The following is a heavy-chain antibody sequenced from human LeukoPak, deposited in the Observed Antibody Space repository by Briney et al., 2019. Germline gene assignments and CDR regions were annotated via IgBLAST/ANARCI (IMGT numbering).Heavy chain of an antibody. V-gene: IGHV3-21*01. D-gene: IGHD6-19*01. CDR2: ISSSSSYI. J-gene: IGHJ6*03. CDR1: GFTFSSYS. Sequence: PGGSLRLSCAASGFTFSSYSMNWVRQAPGKGLEWVSSISSSSSYIYYADSVKGRFTISRDNAKNSLYLQMNSLRAEDTAVYYCARFPSGWYRYYYYMDVWGKGTTVTISS. CDR3: ARFPSGWYRYYYYMDV.